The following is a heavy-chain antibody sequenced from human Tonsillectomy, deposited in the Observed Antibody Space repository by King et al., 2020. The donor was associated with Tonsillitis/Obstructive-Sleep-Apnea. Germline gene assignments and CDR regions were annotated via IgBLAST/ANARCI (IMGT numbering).Heavy chain of an antibody. Sequence: QLVQSGAEVKKPGASVKVSCKASGYTFTSHGISWVRQAPGQGLEWMGWISSCIGCTNYAQKVQGRVTMTTDTSTNTAYLDLRSLRSDDTAMYYCTRDLGYCSITGCVRNWFDPWGQGTPVTVSS. D-gene: IGHD2-2*01. V-gene: IGHV1-18*01. CDR1: GYTFTSHG. CDR2: ISSCIGCT. CDR3: TRDLGYCSITGCVRNWFDP. J-gene: IGHJ5*02.